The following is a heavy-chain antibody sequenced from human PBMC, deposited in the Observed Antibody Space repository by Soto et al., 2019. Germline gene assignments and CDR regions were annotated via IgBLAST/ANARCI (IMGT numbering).Heavy chain of an antibody. D-gene: IGHD3-22*01. CDR3: ATEPIYYNDGSGYYPLGH. CDR1: GYSFATYG. Sequence: ASVKVSCKASGYSFATYGFSWVRQAPGQGLECVGWISAHNGDTHYSQKFQGRVTLTTDTSTNTGYMELRSLTSDDTAVYFCATEPIYYNDGSGYYPLGHWGQGTLVTVSS. J-gene: IGHJ4*02. V-gene: IGHV1-18*04. CDR2: ISAHNGDT.